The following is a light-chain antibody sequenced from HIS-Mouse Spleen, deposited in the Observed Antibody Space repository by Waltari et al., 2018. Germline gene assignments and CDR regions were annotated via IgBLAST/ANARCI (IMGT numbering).Light chain of an antibody. Sequence: QSALTQPASVSGSPGQSITISCTGTSSVRGGSNHASWYQQHPGKAPKLMIYGVSNRPSGVSNRFSGSKSGNTASLTISGLQAEDEADYYCSSYTSSSTEVFGGGTKLTVL. J-gene: IGLJ2*01. CDR1: SSVRGGSNH. CDR2: GVS. CDR3: SSYTSSSTEV. V-gene: IGLV2-14*03.